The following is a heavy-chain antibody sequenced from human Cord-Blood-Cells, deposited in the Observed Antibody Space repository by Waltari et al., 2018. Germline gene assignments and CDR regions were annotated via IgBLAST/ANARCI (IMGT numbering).Heavy chain of an antibody. CDR3: ARGGGYSYGYYFDY. J-gene: IGHJ4*02. Sequence: QVQLQESGPGLVKPSEPLSLTCTVSGYSISSGYYCGWIRQPPGKGLEWIGNIHHSGSTYYNPSLKSRVTISVDTSNNQFSLKLSSVTAAYTAVYYCARGGGYSYGYYFDYWGQGTLVTVSS. CDR2: IHHSGST. D-gene: IGHD5-18*01. V-gene: IGHV4-38-2*02. CDR1: GYSISSGYY.